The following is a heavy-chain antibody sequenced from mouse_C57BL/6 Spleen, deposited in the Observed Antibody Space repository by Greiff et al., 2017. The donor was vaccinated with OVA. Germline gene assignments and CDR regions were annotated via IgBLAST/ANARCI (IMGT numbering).Heavy chain of an antibody. CDR3: ARRSWGFYY. CDR1: GYTFTDYY. Sequence: VQLQQSGPELVKPGASVKISCKASGYTFTDYYMNWVKQSHGKSLEWIGYINPNNGGTSYNQQFKGKATLTVDKSSSTAYMELHSLTSDDSAVYYCARRSWGFYYWGQGTTLTVAS. D-gene: IGHD4-1*01. V-gene: IGHV1-26*01. CDR2: INPNNGGT. J-gene: IGHJ2*01.